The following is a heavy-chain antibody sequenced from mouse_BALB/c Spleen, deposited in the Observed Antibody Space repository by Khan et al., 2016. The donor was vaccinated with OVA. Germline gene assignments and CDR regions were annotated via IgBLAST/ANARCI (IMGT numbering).Heavy chain of an antibody. CDR2: ISSGGDNT. V-gene: IGHV5-9*03. D-gene: IGHD1-1*02. J-gene: IGHJ3*01. CDR3: ARSNYGPFAY. Sequence: EVELVESGGGLVKPGGSLKLSCAASGFTFSSFTMSWVRQTPEKRLEWVASISSGGDNTYYPDSVKGRFTISRDNAKNNLYLQMSSRRSEDTAVYYCARSNYGPFAYWGQGTLVTVSA. CDR1: GFTFSSFT.